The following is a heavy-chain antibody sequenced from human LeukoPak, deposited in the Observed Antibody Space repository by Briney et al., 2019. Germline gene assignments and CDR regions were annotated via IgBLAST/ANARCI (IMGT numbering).Heavy chain of an antibody. CDR1: GYTFNSYA. Sequence: ASGKVSCKASGYTFNSYAMNWVRQAPGQGLEWMGWINTNNGNPTYAQGFSGRFVFALDTSVSTAYLQISSLKAEDTAVYYCARDIRLARFDPWGQGTLVIVSS. V-gene: IGHV7-4-1*02. CDR3: ARDIRLARFDP. CDR2: INTNNGNP. J-gene: IGHJ5*02. D-gene: IGHD3-3*02.